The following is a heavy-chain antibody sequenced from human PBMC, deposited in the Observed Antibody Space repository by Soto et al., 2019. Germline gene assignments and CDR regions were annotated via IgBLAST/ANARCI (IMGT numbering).Heavy chain of an antibody. V-gene: IGHV1-69*01. CDR2: IIPIFRTP. CDR1: GVTFSSFA. J-gene: IGHJ5*02. CDR3: ARSTGSGFRPGTHRFNWFDP. D-gene: IGHD5-12*01. Sequence: QVQLVQSGAEVKQPGSSVKVSCQASGVTFSSFAISWVRQAPGQGLEWMGGIIPIFRTPNYAQHSQGRVTITADESTSSVYMELSRLRSEDTAVYYCARSTGSGFRPGTHRFNWFDPWGQGTLVTVSS.